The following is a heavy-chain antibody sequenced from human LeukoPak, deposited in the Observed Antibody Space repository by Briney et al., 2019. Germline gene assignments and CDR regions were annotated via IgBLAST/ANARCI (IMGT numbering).Heavy chain of an antibody. CDR2: ISYDGSNK. CDR1: GFSFSNHG. D-gene: IGHD6-19*01. V-gene: IGHV3-30*18. J-gene: IGHJ4*02. Sequence: GGSLRLSCAASGFSFSNHGMHWVRQAPGKGLEWVAFISYDGSNKYYADSVKGRFTISRDNSKNTLYLQMNSLRAEDTAVYYCAKDARRTNGWYFFDYWGQGTLVTVSS. CDR3: AKDARRTNGWYFFDY.